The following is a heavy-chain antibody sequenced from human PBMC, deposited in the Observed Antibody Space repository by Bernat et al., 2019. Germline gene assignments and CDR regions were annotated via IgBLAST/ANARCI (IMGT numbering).Heavy chain of an antibody. J-gene: IGHJ4*02. V-gene: IGHV3-23*04. CDR2: ISDSGGNT. D-gene: IGHD6-13*01. CDR3: TRGHTSIWYDF. CDR1: GFTFSSYA. Sequence: EVQLVESGGGLVQPGGSLRLSCAASGFTFSSYAMSWVRQAPGKGLEWVSLISDSGGNTYYADSVKGRFTISRDNSKNTLYLQMNSLRAEDTAVYFCTRGHTSIWYDFWGQGTLVTVSS.